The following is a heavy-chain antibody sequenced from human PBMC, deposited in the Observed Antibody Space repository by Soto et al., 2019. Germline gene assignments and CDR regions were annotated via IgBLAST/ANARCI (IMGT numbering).Heavy chain of an antibody. CDR1: GDSISSGGHF. J-gene: IGHJ5*02. D-gene: IGHD3-10*01. CDR3: ARDPGGPPYNRFDP. CDR2: IYHSGTT. V-gene: IGHV4-31*01. Sequence: ASETLSLTCTVSGDSISSGGHFWTWIRQHPGKGLEWIGYIYHSGTTYYNPSLKSQVTISIDTSQNQFSLELNSVTAADTAVYYCARDPGGPPYNRFDPWGQGTLVTVSS.